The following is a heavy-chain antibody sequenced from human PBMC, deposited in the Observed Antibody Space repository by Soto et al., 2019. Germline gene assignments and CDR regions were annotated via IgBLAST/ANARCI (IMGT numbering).Heavy chain of an antibody. V-gene: IGHV1-2*02. J-gene: IGHJ6*02. CDR3: ARGRSGYSFTTYYYYGMDV. CDR2: INPNSGGT. Sequence: ASVKVSCKASGYTFTSYDMHWVRQAPGQGLEWMGWINPNSGGTNYAQKFQGRVTMTRATSISTAYMELSRLRSDDTAVYYCARGRSGYSFTTYYYYGMDVWGQGTTVTVSS. CDR1: GYTFTSYD. D-gene: IGHD3-3*01.